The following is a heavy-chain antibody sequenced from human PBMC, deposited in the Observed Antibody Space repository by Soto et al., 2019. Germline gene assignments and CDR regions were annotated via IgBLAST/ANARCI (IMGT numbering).Heavy chain of an antibody. J-gene: IGHJ4*02. D-gene: IGHD3-10*01. CDR1: GGSISSSSYY. Sequence: SETLSLTCTVSGGSISSSSYYWGWVRQPPGKELEWIGAIYYSGSTYYHPSLKSRVTISVDTSKNQFSLKLSSVTAADTAVYYCARSKSYYYGSGSYYFSAPIDYWGQGTLVTVSS. V-gene: IGHV4-39*07. CDR2: IYYSGST. CDR3: ARSKSYYYGSGSYYFSAPIDY.